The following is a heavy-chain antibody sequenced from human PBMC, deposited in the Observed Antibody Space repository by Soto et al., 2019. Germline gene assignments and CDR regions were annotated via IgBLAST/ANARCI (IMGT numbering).Heavy chain of an antibody. CDR3: ARMIVVVITTWRWFDP. CDR1: GGSFIGYY. V-gene: IGHV4-34*01. CDR2: INHSGST. J-gene: IGHJ5*02. D-gene: IGHD3-22*01. Sequence: PSETLSLTCAVYGGSFIGYYWSWIRQPPGKGLEWIGEINHSGSTNYNPSLKSRVTISVDTSKNQFSLKLSSVTAADTAVYYCARMIVVVITTWRWFDPWGQGTLVTVSS.